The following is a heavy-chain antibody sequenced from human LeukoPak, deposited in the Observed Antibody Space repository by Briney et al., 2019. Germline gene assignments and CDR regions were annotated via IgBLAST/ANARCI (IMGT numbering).Heavy chain of an antibody. Sequence: PSETLSLTCTVSGGSISSYYWSWIRQPPGKGLEWIGYIYYSGSTNYNPSLKSRVTISVDTSKNQFSLKLSSVTAADTAVYYCARVAPLSRRVDPWGQGTLVTVSS. CDR3: ARVAPLSRRVDP. J-gene: IGHJ5*02. CDR1: GGSISSYY. V-gene: IGHV4-59*12. CDR2: IYYSGST.